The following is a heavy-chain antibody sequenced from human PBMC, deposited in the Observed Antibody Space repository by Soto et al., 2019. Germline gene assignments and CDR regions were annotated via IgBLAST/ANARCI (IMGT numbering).Heavy chain of an antibody. CDR2: INADGTST. V-gene: IGHV3-74*01. Sequence: PGGSLRLSRAASGFTFSNSWMHWVRQVSGKGLEWVSRINADGTSTSYADSVKGRFTISRDNAKNTLYLHVNSLRAEDTAVYYCVKVLARGVGVPRFYFDSWGQGALVTVSS. J-gene: IGHJ4*02. CDR3: VKVLARGVGVPRFYFDS. D-gene: IGHD2-2*01. CDR1: GFTFSNSW.